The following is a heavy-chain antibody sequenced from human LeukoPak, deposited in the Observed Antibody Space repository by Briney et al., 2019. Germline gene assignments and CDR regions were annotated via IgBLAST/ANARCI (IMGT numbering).Heavy chain of an antibody. Sequence: SETLSLTCDVSGYSISGGYFWGWIRQPPGMGLEWIGSTAHRGSTYYNPSLKGRVSISIDGSKNQFSLSLTSVTAADTAIYYCARVTRNSGWFFDYWGQGTLATVSS. D-gene: IGHD6-19*01. CDR1: GYSISGGYF. J-gene: IGHJ4*02. CDR2: TAHRGST. V-gene: IGHV4-38-2*01. CDR3: ARVTRNSGWFFDY.